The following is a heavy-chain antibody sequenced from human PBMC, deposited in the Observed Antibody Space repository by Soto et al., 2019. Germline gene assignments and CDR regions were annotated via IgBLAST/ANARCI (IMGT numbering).Heavy chain of an antibody. J-gene: IGHJ6*02. V-gene: IGHV3-30-3*01. CDR1: GFTFSSYA. CDR3: ARDLGGYYYYYYGMDV. Sequence: GGSLRLSCAASGFTFSSYAMHWVRQAPGKGLEWVAVISYDGSNKYYADSVKGRFTISRDNSKNTLYLQMNSLRAEDTAVYYCARDLGGYYYYYYGMDVWGQGTTVTVSS. CDR2: ISYDGSNK.